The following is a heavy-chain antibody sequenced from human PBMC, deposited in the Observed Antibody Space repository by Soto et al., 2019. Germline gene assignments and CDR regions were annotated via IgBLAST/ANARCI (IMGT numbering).Heavy chain of an antibody. J-gene: IGHJ4*02. CDR3: ARSPFRVRLWHDY. Sequence: ASVKVSCKASGYTLTGYYMHWVRQAPGQGLEWMGWINPNSGGTNYAQKFQGWVTMTRDTSISTAYMELSRLRSDDTAVYYCARSPFRVRLWHDYWGQGTLVTVSS. V-gene: IGHV1-2*04. D-gene: IGHD5-18*01. CDR1: GYTLTGYY. CDR2: INPNSGGT.